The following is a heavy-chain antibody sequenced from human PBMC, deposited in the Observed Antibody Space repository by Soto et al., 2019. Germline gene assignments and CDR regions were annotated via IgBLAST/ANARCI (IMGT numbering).Heavy chain of an antibody. V-gene: IGHV4-34*01. Sequence: QVQLQQWGAGLLKPSETLSLTCAVYGGSFSGYYWSWIRQPPGKGLEWIGEINNSGSTNYTPSLKSRVTITVDTSKNQFSLQLSSVTAADTAVYYCARDRKKGHYYGSGSYDYWGQGTLVTVSS. CDR1: GGSFSGYY. CDR2: INNSGST. J-gene: IGHJ4*02. D-gene: IGHD3-10*01. CDR3: ARDRKKGHYYGSGSYDY.